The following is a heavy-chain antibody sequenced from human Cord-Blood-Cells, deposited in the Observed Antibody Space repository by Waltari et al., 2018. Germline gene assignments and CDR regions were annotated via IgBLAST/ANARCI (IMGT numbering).Heavy chain of an antibody. J-gene: IGHJ2*01. CDR2: INPNSGGT. D-gene: IGHD6-6*01. Sequence: QVQLVQSGAEVKKPGASVKVSCKASGYTFTGYYMHWVRQAPGQGLEWMGWINPNSGGTNYAQKFQGRVTMTRDTSISTAYMELSRLRSDDTAVYYCARVAGPRSSYWYFDLWGRGTLVTVSS. CDR1: GYTFTGYY. CDR3: ARVAGPRSSYWYFDL. V-gene: IGHV1-2*02.